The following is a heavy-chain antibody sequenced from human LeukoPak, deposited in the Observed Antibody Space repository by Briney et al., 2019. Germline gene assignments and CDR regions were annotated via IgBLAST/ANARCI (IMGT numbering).Heavy chain of an antibody. D-gene: IGHD6-19*01. CDR3: AKESIAVAGPQAASGWYFDL. Sequence: GGSLRLSCAASGFAFSNYWMNWVRQAPGKGLEWVANIKQDGSETYYVDSVKGRFTISSDNAKNSLYLQMNSLRAEDTAVYYCAKESIAVAGPQAASGWYFDLWGRGTLVTVSS. CDR2: IKQDGSET. CDR1: GFAFSNYW. J-gene: IGHJ2*01. V-gene: IGHV3-7*03.